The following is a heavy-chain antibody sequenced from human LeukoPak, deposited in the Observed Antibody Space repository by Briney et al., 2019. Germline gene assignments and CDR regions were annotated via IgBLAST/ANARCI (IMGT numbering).Heavy chain of an antibody. D-gene: IGHD3-16*01. Sequence: GGSLRLSCAASGFTFKSYGMSWVRQAPGKGLEWVSAISDSGGSTFYADSVKGRFTISRDNSKNTLHLQMNSLRGEDTAVYYCAKEIGASLPSDYWGQGTLVTVSS. CDR2: ISDSGGST. CDR3: AKEIGASLPSDY. V-gene: IGHV3-23*01. CDR1: GFTFKSYG. J-gene: IGHJ4*02.